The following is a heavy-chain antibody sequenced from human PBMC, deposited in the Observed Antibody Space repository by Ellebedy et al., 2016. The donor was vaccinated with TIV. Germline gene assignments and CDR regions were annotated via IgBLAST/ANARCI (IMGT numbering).Heavy chain of an antibody. CDR2: INQDGSEI. CDR1: GFTFRVHW. CDR3: ARGHYGLDV. Sequence: PGGSLRLSCAGSGFTFRVHWMSWVRQAPGKGLEWVAYINQDGSEIYYVDSVKGRFTIARDNAQSSLYLQMNSLRAEDTAVYYCARGHYGLDVWGQGTTVTVSS. J-gene: IGHJ6*02. V-gene: IGHV3-7*03.